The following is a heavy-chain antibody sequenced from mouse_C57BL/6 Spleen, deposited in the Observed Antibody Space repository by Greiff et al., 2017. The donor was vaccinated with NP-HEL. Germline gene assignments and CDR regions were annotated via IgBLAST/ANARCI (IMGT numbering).Heavy chain of an antibody. J-gene: IGHJ3*01. V-gene: IGHV1-20*01. CDR2: INPYNGDT. D-gene: IGHD1-1*01. Sequence: EVQLQQSGPELVKPGDSVTISCKASGYSFTGYFMNWVMQSHGKSLEWIGRINPYNGDTFYNQQFKGKATLTVDKSSSTAHSELRSLTSEDSAVYYCARDGSSGFAYWGQGTLVTVSA. CDR1: GYSFTGYF. CDR3: ARDGSSGFAY.